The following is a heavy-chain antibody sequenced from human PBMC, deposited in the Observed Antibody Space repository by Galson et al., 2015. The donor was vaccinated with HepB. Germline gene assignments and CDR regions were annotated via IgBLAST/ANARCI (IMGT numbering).Heavy chain of an antibody. V-gene: IGHV2-5*02. CDR2: IYWDDDK. CDR1: GFSLTTRPVG. CDR3: THRRALDGSWNEGNFDY. J-gene: IGHJ4*02. Sequence: PALVKPTQTLTLTCTFSGFSLTTRPVGVAWIRRAPGKAPEWLAFIYWDDDKRYSPSLRSRLTITKDTSKNQVVLTMTYMEAVDTATYYCTHRRALDGSWNEGNFDYWGQGTLVTVSS. D-gene: IGHD3-3*01.